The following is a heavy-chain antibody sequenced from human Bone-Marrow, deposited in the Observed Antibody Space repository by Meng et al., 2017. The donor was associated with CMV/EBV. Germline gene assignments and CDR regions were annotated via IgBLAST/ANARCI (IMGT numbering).Heavy chain of an antibody. V-gene: IGHV3-21*01. CDR1: GFTFSNAW. D-gene: IGHD3-10*01. Sequence: GESLKISCAASGFTFSNAWMSWVRQAPGKGLEWVSSISRGSSYIYYADSVKGRFTISRDDAKNSLYLQMNSLRVEDTAVYFCARDDYYISGSPGDYWGQGVLVTVSS. J-gene: IGHJ4*02. CDR3: ARDDYYISGSPGDY. CDR2: ISRGSSYI.